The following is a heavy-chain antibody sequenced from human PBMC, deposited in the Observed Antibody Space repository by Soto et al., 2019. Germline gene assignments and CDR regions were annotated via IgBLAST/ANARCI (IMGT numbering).Heavy chain of an antibody. J-gene: IGHJ4*02. CDR1: GFRFRNYG. CDR2: ISDDEKNK. Sequence: GGSLRLSCEASGFRFRNYGIHWVRQAPGKGLEWVAVISDDEKNKYYADSVKGRFTISRDNSRNTLYLQMNSLRVEDTALYYCAKGKYGANPGSPFDYWGQGTVVTVSS. V-gene: IGHV3-30*18. CDR3: AKGKYGANPGSPFDY. D-gene: IGHD2-8*01.